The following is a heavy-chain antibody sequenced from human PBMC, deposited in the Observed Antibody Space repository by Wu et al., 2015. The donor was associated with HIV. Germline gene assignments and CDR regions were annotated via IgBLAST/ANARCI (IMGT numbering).Heavy chain of an antibody. Sequence: QVQLVQSGAEVKKPGSSVKVSCKASGGTFSSYAISWVRQAPGQGLEWMGRIIPIFGTANYAQKFQGRVTITADESTSTAYMELSSLRSEDTAVYYCARPQSYCGGDCFQGAFDIWGPRGQWSPSLQ. V-gene: IGHV1-69*13. CDR3: ARPQSYCGGDCFQGAFDI. CDR2: IIPIFGTA. CDR1: GGTFSSYA. J-gene: IGHJ3*02. D-gene: IGHD2-21*02.